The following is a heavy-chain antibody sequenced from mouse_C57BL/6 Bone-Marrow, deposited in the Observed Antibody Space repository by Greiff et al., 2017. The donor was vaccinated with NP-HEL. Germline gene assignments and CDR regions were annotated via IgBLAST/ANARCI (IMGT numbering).Heavy chain of an antibody. V-gene: IGHV1-81*01. CDR1: GYTFTSYG. Sequence: LKESGAELARPGASVKLSCKASGYTFTSYGISWVKQRTGQGLEWIGEIYPRSGNTYYNEKFKGKATLTADKSSSTAYMELRSLTSEDSAVYFCARDYEGYFDYWGQGTTLTVSS. J-gene: IGHJ2*01. D-gene: IGHD1-1*01. CDR2: IYPRSGNT. CDR3: ARDYEGYFDY.